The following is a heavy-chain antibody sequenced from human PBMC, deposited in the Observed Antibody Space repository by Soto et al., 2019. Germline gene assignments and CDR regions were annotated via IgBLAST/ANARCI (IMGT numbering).Heavy chain of an antibody. CDR1: GFTFSSYA. V-gene: IGHV3-23*01. CDR2: ISDSGST. CDR3: AKVWGGNGYCTRTSCLYYFDY. D-gene: IGHD2-2*03. Sequence: EIQLLESGGGLVQPGGSLRLSCEASGFTFSSYAMSWVRQAPGKGLEWVSTISDSGSTYYADSVKGRFSISRDNSKNTLYLQMNILRAEDTAVYYCAKVWGGNGYCTRTSCLYYFDYWGQGTLVTASS. J-gene: IGHJ4*02.